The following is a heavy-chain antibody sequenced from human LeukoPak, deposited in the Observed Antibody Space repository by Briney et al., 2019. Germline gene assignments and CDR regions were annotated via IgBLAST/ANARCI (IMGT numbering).Heavy chain of an antibody. Sequence: GGSLRLSCAASGFTFSSYGMHWVRQAPGKGLEWVTFIRYDGSNKYYADSVKGRFTISRDNSKNTLYLQMNSLRAEDTAVYYCARGITIFGVAALDYWGQGTLVTVSS. V-gene: IGHV3-30*02. CDR2: IRYDGSNK. CDR1: GFTFSSYG. D-gene: IGHD3-3*01. J-gene: IGHJ4*02. CDR3: ARGITIFGVAALDY.